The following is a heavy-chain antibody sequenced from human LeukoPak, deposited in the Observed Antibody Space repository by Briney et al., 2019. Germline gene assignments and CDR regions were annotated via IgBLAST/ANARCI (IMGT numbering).Heavy chain of an antibody. D-gene: IGHD6-13*01. J-gene: IGHJ4*02. Sequence: AASVKVSCKASGYTFTSYYMHWVRQAPGQGLEWMGIINPSGGSTSYEQKFQGRVTMTRDTSTSTVYMELSSLRTEDTALYYCAKDIGEGSSWYAYWGQGTLVTVSS. V-gene: IGHV1-46*01. CDR3: AKDIGEGSSWYAY. CDR2: INPSGGST. CDR1: GYTFTSYY.